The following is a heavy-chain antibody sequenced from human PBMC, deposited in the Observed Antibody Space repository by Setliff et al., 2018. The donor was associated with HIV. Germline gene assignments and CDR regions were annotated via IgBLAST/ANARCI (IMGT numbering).Heavy chain of an antibody. CDR3: ARDSPRNYESSLYYPGPFGF. J-gene: IGHJ3*01. D-gene: IGHD3-22*01. CDR1: GFNFGRYV. V-gene: IGHV3-33*01. Sequence: GGSLRLSCAASGFNFGRYVMHWVRQAPGKGLEWVAGIWYDGRNIYYAESVKGRFTISRDNSKNTLYLQMNSLTVEDTALYFRARDSPRNYESSLYYPGPFGFWGQGTMVTVSS. CDR2: IWYDGRNI.